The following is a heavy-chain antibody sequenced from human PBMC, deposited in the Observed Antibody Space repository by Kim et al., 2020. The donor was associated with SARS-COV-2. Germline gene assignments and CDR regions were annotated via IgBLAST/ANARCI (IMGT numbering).Heavy chain of an antibody. CDR3: ARLRHYYGSGSYYNDHAFDI. V-gene: IGHV4-39*01. Sequence: RVTIAVDTSKNQFSLKLSSVTAADTAVYYCARLRHYYGSGSYYNDHAFDIWGQGTMVTVSS. D-gene: IGHD3-10*01. J-gene: IGHJ3*02.